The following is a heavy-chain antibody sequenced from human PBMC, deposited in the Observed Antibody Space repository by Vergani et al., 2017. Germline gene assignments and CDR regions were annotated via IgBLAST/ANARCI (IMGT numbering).Heavy chain of an antibody. CDR2: ISGSGGST. Sequence: EVQLLESGGGLVQPGGSLRLSCAASGFTFSSYAMSWVRQAPGKGLEWVSAISGSGGSTYYADSVKGRFTISRDNSKNTLYLQMNSLRAEDTAVYYCARDQEREWLRVYGMDVWGQGTTVTVSS. J-gene: IGHJ6*02. CDR1: GFTFSSYA. V-gene: IGHV3-23*01. CDR3: ARDQEREWLRVYGMDV. D-gene: IGHD3-3*01.